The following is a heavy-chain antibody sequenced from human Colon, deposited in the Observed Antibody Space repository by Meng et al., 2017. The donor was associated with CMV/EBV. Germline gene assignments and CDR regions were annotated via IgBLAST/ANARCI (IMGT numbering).Heavy chain of an antibody. V-gene: IGHV3-30*03. CDR3: ARGMGVFRFPGDGIDI. CDR1: GFTFSSYS. Sequence: GESLKISCAASGFTFSSYSMNWVRQAPGKGLEWVAVNSYDGSKKYYGDSVKGRFSISRDNSRNTLYLQMDSLGAEDTAVYYCARGMGVFRFPGDGIDIWGQGTTVTVSS. J-gene: IGHJ3*02. CDR2: NSYDGSKK. D-gene: IGHD3-3*01.